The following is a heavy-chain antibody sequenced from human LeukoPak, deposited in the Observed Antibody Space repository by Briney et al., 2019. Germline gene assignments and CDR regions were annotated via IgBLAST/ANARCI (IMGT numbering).Heavy chain of an antibody. Sequence: GGSLRLSCAAPGFTFSSYSMNWVRQAPGKGLEWVSSISSESVHILYADALKGRFTISRDNAKNSLYLQMNSLRPEDTAVYYCARFETGVYYYYGLDVWGQGTTVTVSS. CDR3: ARFETGVYYYYGLDV. D-gene: IGHD7-27*01. V-gene: IGHV3-21*01. CDR2: ISSESVHI. CDR1: GFTFSSYS. J-gene: IGHJ6*02.